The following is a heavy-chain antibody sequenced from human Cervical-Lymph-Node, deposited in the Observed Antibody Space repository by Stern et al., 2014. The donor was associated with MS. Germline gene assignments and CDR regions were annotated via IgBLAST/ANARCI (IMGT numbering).Heavy chain of an antibody. CDR1: GYSFTSYW. CDR3: ARYRNEHSTSSGPDY. J-gene: IGHJ4*02. V-gene: IGHV5-51*01. D-gene: IGHD6-6*01. Sequence: VQLVESGAELKKPGESLKISCKGSGYSFTSYWIGWVRQMPGKGLEWMGIIYPGDSVPRYSPSFRGQVPISADKSISTAYLQWSSLKASDTAMYYCARYRNEHSTSSGPDYWGQGTLVTVSS. CDR2: IYPGDSVP.